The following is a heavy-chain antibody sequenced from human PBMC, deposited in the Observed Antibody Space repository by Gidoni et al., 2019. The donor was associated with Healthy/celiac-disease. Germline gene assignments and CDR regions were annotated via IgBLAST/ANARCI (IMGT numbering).Heavy chain of an antibody. CDR3: ARGLVGYGDLTGTYYYYYMDV. D-gene: IGHD4-17*01. Sequence: QVQLVQSGAEVKKPGSSVKVSCKASGGTFSSYAISWVRQAPGQGLEWMGGIIPIFGTANYAQKFQGRVTITADESTSTAYMELSSLRSEDTAVYYCARGLVGYGDLTGTYYYYYMDVWGKGTTVTVSS. CDR1: GGTFSSYA. CDR2: IIPIFGTA. J-gene: IGHJ6*03. V-gene: IGHV1-69*01.